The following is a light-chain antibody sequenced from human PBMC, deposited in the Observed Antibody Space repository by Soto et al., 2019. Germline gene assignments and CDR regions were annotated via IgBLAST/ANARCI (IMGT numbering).Light chain of an antibody. V-gene: IGLV2-18*02. Sequence: QSALTQPPSVSGSPGQSVTISCTGTSSDVGGYNRVSWYQKPPGTAPKLMMYEGSNRSSGGPDRFSGSNSGNTASLTISGLHAEDDADYYCSSYTISSTFVFGGGTKLTVL. CDR2: EGS. CDR3: SSYTISSTFV. J-gene: IGLJ2*01. CDR1: SSDVGGYNR.